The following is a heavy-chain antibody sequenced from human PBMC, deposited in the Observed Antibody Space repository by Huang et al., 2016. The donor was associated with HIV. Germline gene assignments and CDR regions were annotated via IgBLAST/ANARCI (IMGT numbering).Heavy chain of an antibody. CDR3: ARDGAYQYDSRAYYRDF. D-gene: IGHD3-22*01. CDR1: DGSISSHF. CDR2: INPSGRS. V-gene: IGHV4-59*11. J-gene: IGHJ4*02. Sequence: QVPLQESGPGLVKPSETLSLTCTVSDGSISSHFWRWIRQPPGKGLEWIATINPSGRSNYNPALESRVTLSKDSSKEQLSLKLQSVTAADTAVYYCARDGAYQYDSRAYYRDFWGQGTLVTVSS.